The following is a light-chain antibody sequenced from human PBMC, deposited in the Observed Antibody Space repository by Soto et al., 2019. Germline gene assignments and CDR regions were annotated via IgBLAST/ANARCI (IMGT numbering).Light chain of an antibody. J-gene: IGLJ2*01. CDR3: CSYGGSYSFVL. V-gene: IGLV2-11*01. CDR2: DVN. CDR1: SSDVGAYNY. Sequence: QSVLTQPRSVSGSPGQSVTISCTGTSSDVGAYNYVSWYQQHPGRAPKLMIYDVNKRPSGVPDRFSGSKSGNTASLTISGLQAEDEADYYCCSYGGSYSFVLFGGGTKLTVL.